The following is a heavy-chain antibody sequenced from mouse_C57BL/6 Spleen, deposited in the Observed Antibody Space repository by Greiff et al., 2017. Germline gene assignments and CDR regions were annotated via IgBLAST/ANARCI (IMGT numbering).Heavy chain of an antibody. CDR2: ISDGGSYT. D-gene: IGHD1-1*02. V-gene: IGHV5-4*01. CDR3: AREGYGGDPAMDY. J-gene: IGHJ4*01. CDR1: GFTFSSYA. Sequence: EVKLVESGGGLVKPGGSLKLPCAASGFTFSSYAMSWVRQTPEKRLEWVATISDGGSYTYYPDNVQGRFTISRDNAKNNLYLQMSHLKSEDTAMYYGAREGYGGDPAMDYWGQGTSVTVSS.